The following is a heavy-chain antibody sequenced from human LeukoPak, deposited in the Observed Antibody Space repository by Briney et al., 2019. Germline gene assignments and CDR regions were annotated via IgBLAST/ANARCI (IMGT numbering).Heavy chain of an antibody. V-gene: IGHV3-53*01. CDR1: GFTVSSNY. CDR2: ISTGGTT. Sequence: PGGSLRLSCAASGFTVSSNYMSWVRQAPGKGLEWVSAISTGGTTYDADSVEGRITISRDDSKNTLYLQRNSLRAEDTAVYYCARTTGFLAFAFDVWGQGTMVTVSS. J-gene: IGHJ3*01. D-gene: IGHD4-17*01. CDR3: ARTTGFLAFAFDV.